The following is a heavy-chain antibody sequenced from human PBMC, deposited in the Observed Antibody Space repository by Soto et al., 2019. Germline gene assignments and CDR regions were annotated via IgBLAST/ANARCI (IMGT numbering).Heavy chain of an antibody. CDR3: GREKAVAAHDAFDI. CDR1: GYTFTSYY. Sequence: ASVKVSCKASGYTFTSYYMHWVRQAPGQGLEWMGIINPSGGSTSYAQKFQGRVTMARDTSTSTVYVELSSLRSEDRAVYYCGREKAVAAHDAFDIWGQGTMVTVSS. V-gene: IGHV1-46*01. CDR2: INPSGGST. J-gene: IGHJ3*02. D-gene: IGHD6-19*01.